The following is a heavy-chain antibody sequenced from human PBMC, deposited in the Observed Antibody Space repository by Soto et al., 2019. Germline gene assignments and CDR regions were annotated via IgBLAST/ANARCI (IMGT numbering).Heavy chain of an antibody. CDR1: GGSISSDY. J-gene: IGHJ5*02. D-gene: IGHD3-10*01. Sequence: SETLSLTSIVSGGSISSDYWSWIRQSAGKGLEWIGRIYISRSSGITNYNPSLKSRVTMAGDTSKNQFSLKLSSVTAADTAVYYCARGSGSYNRFDLWGQGTLVTVSS. CDR3: ARGSGSYNRFDL. V-gene: IGHV4-4*07. CDR2: IYISRSSGIT.